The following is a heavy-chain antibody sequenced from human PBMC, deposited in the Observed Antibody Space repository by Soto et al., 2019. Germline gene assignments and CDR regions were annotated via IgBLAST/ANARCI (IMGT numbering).Heavy chain of an antibody. J-gene: IGHJ4*02. Sequence: PXESLTLSCAASGFTFSSYSRNWVRQAPGKGLEWVAVISYDGSNKYYADSVKGRFTISRDNSKNTLYLQMNSLRAEDTAVYYCARGPSSLTRFDYWGQGTLVTVSS. CDR3: ARGPSSLTRFDY. V-gene: IGHV3-30-3*01. CDR1: GFTFSSYS. D-gene: IGHD2-2*01. CDR2: ISYDGSNK.